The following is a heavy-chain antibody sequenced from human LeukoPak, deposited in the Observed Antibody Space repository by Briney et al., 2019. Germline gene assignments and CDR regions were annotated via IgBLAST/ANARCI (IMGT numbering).Heavy chain of an antibody. V-gene: IGHV4-59*08. Sequence: SETVSHTGTVSGGSISSYYWSWIRQPPGQGLEWVGYIYYSGSTNYNPSLKSPKALSLDTSKNQFSLKLSSVTAADTAVYYCARRAQGYYDSSGYLNWFDPWGEGTLVRVSS. CDR1: GGSISSYY. J-gene: IGHJ5*02. D-gene: IGHD3-22*01. CDR2: IYYSGST. CDR3: ARRAQGYYDSSGYLNWFDP.